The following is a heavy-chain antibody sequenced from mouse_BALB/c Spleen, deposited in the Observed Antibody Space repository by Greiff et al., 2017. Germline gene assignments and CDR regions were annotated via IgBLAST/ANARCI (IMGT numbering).Heavy chain of an antibody. CDR1: GYSITSDYA. V-gene: IGHV3-2*02. CDR2: ISYSGST. J-gene: IGHJ4*01. Sequence: ESGPGLVKPSQSLSLTCTVTGYSITSDYAWNWIRQFPGNKLEWMGYISYSGSTSYNPSLKSRISITRDTSKNQFFLQLNSVTTEDTATYYCARRDYYAMDYWGQGTSVTVSS. CDR3: ARRDYYAMDY.